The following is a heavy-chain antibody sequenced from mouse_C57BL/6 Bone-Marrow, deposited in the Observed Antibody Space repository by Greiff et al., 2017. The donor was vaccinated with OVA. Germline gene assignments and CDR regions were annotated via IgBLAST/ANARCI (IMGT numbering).Heavy chain of an antibody. V-gene: IGHV14-4*01. D-gene: IGHD1-1*01. J-gene: IGHJ3*01. CDR2: IDPENGDT. CDR1: GFNIKDDY. Sequence: EVKLMESGAELVRPGASVKLSCTASGFNIKDDYMHWVKQRPEQGLEWIGWIDPENGDTEYASKFQGKATITADTSSNTAYLQLSSLTSEDTAVYYCTTSTVGPAWFAYWGQGTLVTVSA. CDR3: TTSTVGPAWFAY.